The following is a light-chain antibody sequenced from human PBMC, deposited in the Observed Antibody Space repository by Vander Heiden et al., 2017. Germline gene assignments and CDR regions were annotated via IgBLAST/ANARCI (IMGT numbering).Light chain of an antibody. Sequence: HSVLTQPLSVSAAPGQKVIISCSGGRSNIGHNHGSWYQQLPGTAPKLLIYDNNKRPSGIPDRFSGSKSGTSATLAIAGLQTGDEADYYCGAWDDSLSGIFGSGTKVTVL. CDR1: RSNIGHNH. J-gene: IGLJ1*01. CDR2: DNN. V-gene: IGLV1-51*01. CDR3: GAWDDSLSGI.